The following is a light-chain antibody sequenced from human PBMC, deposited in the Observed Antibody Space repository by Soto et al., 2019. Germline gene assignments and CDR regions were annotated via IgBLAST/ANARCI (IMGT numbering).Light chain of an antibody. CDR2: GAS. Sequence: EIVMTQSPATLSVSPGERATLSCRASQSVSSNLAWYQQRPGQAPRLLIYGASTRATGIPARFSGSGSGTDFTLAISRLEHEDFALYYCQQYGSSPFTFGGGTKVDIK. J-gene: IGKJ4*01. V-gene: IGKV3-15*01. CDR1: QSVSSN. CDR3: QQYGSSPFT.